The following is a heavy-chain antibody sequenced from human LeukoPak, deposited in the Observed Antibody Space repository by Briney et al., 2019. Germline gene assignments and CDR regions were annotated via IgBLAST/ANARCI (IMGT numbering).Heavy chain of an antibody. J-gene: IGHJ4*02. CDR2: ISYDGSNK. Sequence: GRSLRLSCAASGFTFSSYGMHWVRQTPGKGLEWVAVISYDGSNKYYADSVKGRFTISRDNSKNTLYLQMNSLRAEDTAVYYCAKDREYYGDYALDYWGQGTLVTVSS. CDR1: GFTFSSYG. D-gene: IGHD4-17*01. CDR3: AKDREYYGDYALDY. V-gene: IGHV3-30*18.